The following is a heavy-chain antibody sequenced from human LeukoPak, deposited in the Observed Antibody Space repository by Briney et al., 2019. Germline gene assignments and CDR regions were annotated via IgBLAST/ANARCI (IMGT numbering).Heavy chain of an antibody. CDR1: GYTFTNYF. D-gene: IGHD3-10*01. Sequence: ASVNVSCKASGYTFTNYFMHWVRQAPGQGLEWMGIINPSAGSTTYAQKFQGRVTMARDSSTSTVYMELSSLRSEDTAVYYCSRGAGSGNYYDAFNIWGQGTRVTVSS. CDR3: SRGAGSGNYYDAFNI. V-gene: IGHV1-46*01. J-gene: IGHJ3*02. CDR2: INPSAGST.